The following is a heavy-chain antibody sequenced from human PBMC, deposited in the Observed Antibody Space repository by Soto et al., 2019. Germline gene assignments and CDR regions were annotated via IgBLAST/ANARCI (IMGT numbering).Heavy chain of an antibody. J-gene: IGHJ6*02. Sequence: SETLSLTCTVSGGSISSSSYYWCWIRQPPGRGLEWIGSIYYSGSTYYNPSLKSRVTISVDTSKNQFSLKLSSVTAADTAVYYCARQGYTGDRTYYYYYGMDVWGQGTTVTVSS. V-gene: IGHV4-39*01. CDR3: ARQGYTGDRTYYYYYGMDV. D-gene: IGHD6-13*01. CDR1: GGSISSSSYY. CDR2: IYYSGST.